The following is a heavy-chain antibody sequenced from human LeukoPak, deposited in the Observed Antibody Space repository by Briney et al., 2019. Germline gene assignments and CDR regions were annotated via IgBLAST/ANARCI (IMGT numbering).Heavy chain of an antibody. Sequence: KPSETLSLTCTVSGGSISSSSYYWGWIRQPPGKGLEWIGSIYYSGSTYYNPSLKSRVTISVDTSKNQFSLKLSSVTAADTAVYYRARGSQLWSPPYWYYGMDVWGQGTTVTVSS. CDR3: ARGSQLWSPPYWYYGMDV. J-gene: IGHJ6*02. D-gene: IGHD5-18*01. CDR2: IYYSGST. CDR1: GGSISSSSYY. V-gene: IGHV4-39*07.